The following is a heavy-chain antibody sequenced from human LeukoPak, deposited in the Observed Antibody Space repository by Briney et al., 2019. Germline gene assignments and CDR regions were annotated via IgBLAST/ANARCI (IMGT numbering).Heavy chain of an antibody. V-gene: IGHV3-30*04. CDR2: ISYDGSNK. CDR3: ARGGRRDSSGSLFDY. J-gene: IGHJ4*02. CDR1: GFTFGSYA. Sequence: GGSLRLSCAASGFTFGSYAMHWVRQAPGKGLEWVAAISYDGSNKYYADSVKGRFTISRDNSKNTLYLQMNSLRAEDTAVYYCARGGRRDSSGSLFDYWGQGTLVTVSS. D-gene: IGHD3-22*01.